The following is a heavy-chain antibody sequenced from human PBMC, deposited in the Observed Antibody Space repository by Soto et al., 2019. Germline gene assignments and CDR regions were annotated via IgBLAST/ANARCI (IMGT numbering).Heavy chain of an antibody. Sequence: EVQLLESGGGLVQPGGSLRLSCAASGFTFSNYAMNWVRQAPGKGLEWVSGISGSSNNTFYADSVKGRFTISRDNSKTTLFLQMNSLRAEDTALYYCAKDSEPKRGPDYWGQGTLVTVSS. CDR3: AKDSEPKRGPDY. V-gene: IGHV3-23*01. CDR2: ISGSSNNT. J-gene: IGHJ4*02. D-gene: IGHD3-10*01. CDR1: GFTFSNYA.